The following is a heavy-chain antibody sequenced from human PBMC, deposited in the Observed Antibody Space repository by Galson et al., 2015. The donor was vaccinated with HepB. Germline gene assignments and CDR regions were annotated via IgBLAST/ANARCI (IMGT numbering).Heavy chain of an antibody. CDR1: GGTFSSYA. CDR2: IIPIFGTA. Sequence: SVKVSCKASGGTFSSYAISWVRQAPGQGLEWMGGIIPIFGTANYAQKFQGRVTITADESTSTACMELSSLRSEDTAVYYCARVQHAYILGYCSGGSCYDRNWFDPWGQGTLVTVSS. J-gene: IGHJ5*02. CDR3: ARVQHAYILGYCSGGSCYDRNWFDP. D-gene: IGHD2-15*01. V-gene: IGHV1-69*13.